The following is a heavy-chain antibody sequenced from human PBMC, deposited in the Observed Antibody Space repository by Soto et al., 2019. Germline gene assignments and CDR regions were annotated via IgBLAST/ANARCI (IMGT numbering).Heavy chain of an antibody. CDR2: IDPVDSYA. Sequence: LVESLKISCKGSGFSFTNYWISCFLQMPVKGLEWMGNIDPVDSYANYSPSFQGHVTFSVDTSISTAYLQWSSLKASDTAMYFCARIESIARNWFDPWGQGTLVTVSS. D-gene: IGHD6-13*01. CDR3: ARIESIARNWFDP. J-gene: IGHJ5*02. V-gene: IGHV5-10-1*01. CDR1: GFSFTNYW.